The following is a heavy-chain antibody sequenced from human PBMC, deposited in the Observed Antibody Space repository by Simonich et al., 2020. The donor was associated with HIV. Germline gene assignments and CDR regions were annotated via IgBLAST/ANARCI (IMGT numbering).Heavy chain of an antibody. Sequence: QVQLQQWGAGLLKPSETLSLTCAVYGGSFSGNYWSWIRQPPGKGLVWIGAINHSGNTNYNPSLKSRVTISVDTSKNQFSLKLSSVTAADTAVYYCASCGGDCYHFDYWGQGTLVTVSS. CDR1: GGSFSGNY. CDR3: ASCGGDCYHFDY. V-gene: IGHV4-34*01. CDR2: INHSGNT. D-gene: IGHD2-21*02. J-gene: IGHJ4*02.